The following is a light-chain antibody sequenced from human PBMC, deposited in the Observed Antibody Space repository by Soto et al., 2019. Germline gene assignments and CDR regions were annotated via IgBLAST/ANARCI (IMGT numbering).Light chain of an antibody. J-gene: IGKJ1*01. CDR3: QQYNSYPWT. V-gene: IGKV1-5*01. CDR2: GVS. Sequence: DIQMTQSPSTLSASVGDRVTITCRASQSISRGLAWYQQKPGKAPKFLIYGVSSLKTGVPARFSGSGSGTEFTLAISSLQPDDFATYYCQQYNSYPWTFGRGTEVDNK. CDR1: QSISRG.